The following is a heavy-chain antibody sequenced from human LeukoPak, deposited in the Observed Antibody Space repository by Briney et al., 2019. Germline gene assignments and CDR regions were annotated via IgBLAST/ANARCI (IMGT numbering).Heavy chain of an antibody. CDR2: ISGSGGST. Sequence: PGGSLRLSCAASGFTFSSYAMSWVRQAPGKGLEWVSAISGSGGSTYYADSVKGRFTISRDNSKNTLYLQMNSLRAEDTAVYYCAKAHDLYYYDSSGYYFLDYWGQGNMVTVSS. D-gene: IGHD3-22*01. CDR1: GFTFSSYA. V-gene: IGHV3-23*01. CDR3: AKAHDLYYYDSSGYYFLDY. J-gene: IGHJ4*02.